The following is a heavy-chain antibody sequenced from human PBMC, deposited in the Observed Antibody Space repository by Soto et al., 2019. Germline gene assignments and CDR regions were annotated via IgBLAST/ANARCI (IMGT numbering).Heavy chain of an antibody. CDR2: IYYSGST. D-gene: IGHD3-10*01. CDR3: ARQGYYASASPPFL. V-gene: IGHV4-39*01. J-gene: IGHJ4*02. Sequence: PSETLSLTCTVSGNSVSSSSYYWGWIRQPPGKGLEWIGTIYYSGSTYYNASLKSRVTISVGTSKNQFSLKLTSVTAADTAIYFCARQGYYASASPPFLWGQGILVTVSS. CDR1: GNSVSSSSYY.